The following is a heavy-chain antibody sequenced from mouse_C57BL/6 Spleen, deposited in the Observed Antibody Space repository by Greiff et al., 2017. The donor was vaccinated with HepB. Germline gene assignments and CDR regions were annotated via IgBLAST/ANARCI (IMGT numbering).Heavy chain of an antibody. J-gene: IGHJ1*03. CDR1: GYTFTDYY. D-gene: IGHD2-5*01. CDR3: ARRGLYSNTGYFDV. Sequence: EVQLQQSGPVLVKPGASVKMSCKASGYTFTDYYMNWVKQSHGKSLEWIGVINPYNGGTSYNQKFKGKATLTVDKSSSTAYMELNSLTSEDSAVYYCARRGLYSNTGYFDVWGTGTTVTVSS. V-gene: IGHV1-19*01. CDR2: INPYNGGT.